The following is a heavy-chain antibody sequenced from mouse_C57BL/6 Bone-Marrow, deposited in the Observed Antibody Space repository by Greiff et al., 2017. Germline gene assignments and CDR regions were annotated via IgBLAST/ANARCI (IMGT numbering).Heavy chain of an antibody. J-gene: IGHJ2*01. D-gene: IGHD2-3*01. CDR3: ARRGIYDGYSFDY. V-gene: IGHV1-63*01. CDR1: GYTFTNYW. CDR2: IYPGGGYT. Sequence: VQLKESGAELVRPGTSVKMSCKASGYTFTNYWIGWAKQRPGHGLEWIGDIYPGGGYTNYNEKFKGKATLTADKSSSTAYMQFSSLTSEDSAIYYCARRGIYDGYSFDYWGQGTTLTVSS.